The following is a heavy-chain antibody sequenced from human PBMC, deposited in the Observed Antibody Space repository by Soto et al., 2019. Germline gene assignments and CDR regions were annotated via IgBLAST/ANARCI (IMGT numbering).Heavy chain of an antibody. Sequence: TGALCGGAFSGYYWSMISQPPGKGLEWIGEINHSGSTNYNPSLKSRVTISVDTSKNQFSLKLSSVTAADTAVYYCASVTTVTHSFDPWGQGTLVPVSS. J-gene: IGHJ5*02. CDR2: INHSGST. CDR3: ASVTTVTHSFDP. CDR1: GGAFSGYY. D-gene: IGHD4-17*01. V-gene: IGHV4-34*01.